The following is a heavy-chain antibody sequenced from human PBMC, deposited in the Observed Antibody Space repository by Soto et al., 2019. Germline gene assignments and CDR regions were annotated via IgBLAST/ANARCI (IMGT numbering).Heavy chain of an antibody. J-gene: IGHJ6*02. V-gene: IGHV1-46*01. Sequence: QVQLVQSGAEVKKPGASVKVSCKASGYTFTSYYMHWVRQAPGQGLEWMGIINPSGGSTSYAQKCQGRVTMTSDTSTCTDYKELSSLRSEDTAVYYCARDPRRIAARGAMDVWGQGTTVTVSS. CDR2: INPSGGST. D-gene: IGHD6-6*01. CDR1: GYTFTSYY. CDR3: ARDPRRIAARGAMDV.